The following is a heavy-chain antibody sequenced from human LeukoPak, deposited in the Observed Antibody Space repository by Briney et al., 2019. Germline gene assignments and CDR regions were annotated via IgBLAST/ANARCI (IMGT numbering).Heavy chain of an antibody. CDR2: IYTSGST. J-gene: IGHJ6*03. CDR3: ARLASSYYYYMDV. V-gene: IGHV4-4*09. CDR1: GGSISSYY. Sequence: SETLSLTCTVSGGSISSYYWSWIRQPPGKGLEWIGYIYTSGSTNYNPSLKSRVTKSVDTSKNQFSLKLSSVTAADTAVYYCARLASSYYYYMDVWGKGTTVTVSS.